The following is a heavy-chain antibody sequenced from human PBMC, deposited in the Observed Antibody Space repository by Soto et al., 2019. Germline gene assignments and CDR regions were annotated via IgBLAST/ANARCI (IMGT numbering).Heavy chain of an antibody. J-gene: IGHJ6*02. CDR2: ISGDSHYI. V-gene: IGHV3-21*05. D-gene: IGHD2-15*01. CDR3: VRCDVNCHPYGMDV. Sequence: PGGSLRLSCAASEFTFSSYEMNWVRQAPGKGLECVSYISGDSHYIFYADSVKGRFTISRDNAKNSLYLQMNSLSAEDTAVYYCVRCDVNCHPYGMDVWGQGATVTVSS. CDR1: EFTFSSYE.